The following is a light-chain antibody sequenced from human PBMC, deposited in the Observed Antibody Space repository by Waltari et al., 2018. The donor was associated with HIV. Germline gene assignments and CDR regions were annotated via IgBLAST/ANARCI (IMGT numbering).Light chain of an antibody. CDR2: GVS. CDR1: GSDIGLYDL. V-gene: IGLV2-14*01. CDR3: RAYTMSGSLV. Sequence: QSALTQPASLSGSPGQSITITCSGTGSDIGLYDLVSWYRQEPGKAPRLLIYGVSNRPSEISRRFSGSKARTTASLTISALQADDEGDYYCRAYTMSGSLVFGGGTKLTVL. J-gene: IGLJ2*01.